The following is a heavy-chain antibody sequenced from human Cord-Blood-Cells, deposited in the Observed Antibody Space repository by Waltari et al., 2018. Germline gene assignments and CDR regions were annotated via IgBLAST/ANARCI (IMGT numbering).Heavy chain of an antibody. J-gene: IGHJ4*02. CDR1: GFTFRTYA. Sequence: EVQLLESGGGLVQPGGSLRLSCAASGFTFRTYAMRRAPRAPGKGLEWVSAIRGSGGSTYYADSVKGRFTISRDNSKNTLYLQMNSLRAEDTAVYYCAKGGPTTVTPFDYWGQGTLVTVSS. V-gene: IGHV3-23*01. D-gene: IGHD4-17*01. CDR2: IRGSGGST. CDR3: AKGGPTTVTPFDY.